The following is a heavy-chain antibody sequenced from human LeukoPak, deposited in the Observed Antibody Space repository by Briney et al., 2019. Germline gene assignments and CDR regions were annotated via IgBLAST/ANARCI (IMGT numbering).Heavy chain of an antibody. V-gene: IGHV3-23*01. CDR1: GFTFSSSA. CDR3: ARGPTHLYYGMDV. J-gene: IGHJ6*02. Sequence: GGSLRLSCAASGFTFSSSAMSWVRQAPGKGLEWVSAISNNGGYTYYADSVQGRFTISRDNSKSTLCLQMFSLKAEDTAVYYCARGPTHLYYGMDVWGPGTTVTVSS. D-gene: IGHD1-1*01. CDR2: ISNNGGYT.